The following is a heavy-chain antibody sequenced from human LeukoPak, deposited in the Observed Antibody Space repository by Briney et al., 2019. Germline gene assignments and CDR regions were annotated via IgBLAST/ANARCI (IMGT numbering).Heavy chain of an antibody. CDR3: ARSRWRGY. J-gene: IGHJ4*02. Sequence: SVKVSCKASGGTFSSYAISWVRQAPGQGLEWMGGIIPIFGTANYAQKFQGRVTITADESTSTAYMEPSSQRSEDTAVYYCARSRWRGYWGQGTLVTVSS. CDR2: IIPIFGTA. CDR1: GGTFSSYA. V-gene: IGHV1-69*13. D-gene: IGHD6-13*01.